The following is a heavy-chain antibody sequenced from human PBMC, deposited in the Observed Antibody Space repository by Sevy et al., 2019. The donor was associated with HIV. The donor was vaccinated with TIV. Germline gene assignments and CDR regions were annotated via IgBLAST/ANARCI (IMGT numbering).Heavy chain of an antibody. CDR1: GFIFGDFA. V-gene: IGHV3-49*04. D-gene: IGHD3-9*01. CDR2: IRHKPYGGTK. J-gene: IGHJ6*02. Sequence: GGSLRLSCTASGFIFGDFAMSWVRQAPGKGLEWVGFIRHKPYGGTKEYAASVKGRFTIPRDDSKSIAYLQMNSLKTDDTALYYCTRSSFDILAGYYGSDAGDGMDVWGQGTTVTVSS. CDR3: TRSSFDILAGYYGSDAGDGMDV.